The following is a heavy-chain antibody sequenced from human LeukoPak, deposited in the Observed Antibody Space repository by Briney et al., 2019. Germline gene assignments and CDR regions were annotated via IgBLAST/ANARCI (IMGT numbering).Heavy chain of an antibody. CDR3: ASLVVVVAPQEGWFDP. V-gene: IGHV4-34*01. Sequence: SETLSLTCAVCGGSFSGYYWSWIRQPPGKGLEWIGEINHSGSTNYNPSLKSRVTISVDTSKNQFSLKLSSVTAADTAVYYCASLVVVVAPQEGWFDPWGQGTLVTVSS. D-gene: IGHD2-15*01. J-gene: IGHJ5*02. CDR1: GGSFSGYY. CDR2: INHSGST.